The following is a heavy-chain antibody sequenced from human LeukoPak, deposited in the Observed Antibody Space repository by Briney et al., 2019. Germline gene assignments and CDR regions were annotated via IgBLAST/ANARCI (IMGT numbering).Heavy chain of an antibody. V-gene: IGHV4-4*07. Sequence: SETLSLTCAVSGGSISSYYWSWIRQPAGKGLEWIGRIYTSGSTNYNPSLKSRVTMSVDTSKNQFSLKLSYCARGSCDFWSGYYTGDYYYRDVWGKGTTV. CDR1: GGSISSYY. J-gene: IGHJ6*03. CDR3: YYTGDYYYRDV. CDR2: IYTSGST. D-gene: IGHD3-3*01.